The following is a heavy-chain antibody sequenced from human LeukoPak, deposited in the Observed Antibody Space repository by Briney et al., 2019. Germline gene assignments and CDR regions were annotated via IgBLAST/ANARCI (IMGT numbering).Heavy chain of an antibody. CDR3: ARHHRSGSGGTYFDY. Sequence: PSETLSLTCTVSGGSISGYYWDWIRLPPGNGLEWIGYIHSSGGTHYSPSLESRVTMSVDASKNQFSLKLTSVTAADTAVYYCARHHRSGSGGTYFDYWGQGTLVTVSS. J-gene: IGHJ4*02. CDR1: GGSISGYY. CDR2: IHSSGGT. V-gene: IGHV4-4*09. D-gene: IGHD3-22*01.